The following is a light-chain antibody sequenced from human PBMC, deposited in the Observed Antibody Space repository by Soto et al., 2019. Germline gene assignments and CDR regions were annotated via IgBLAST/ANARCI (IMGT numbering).Light chain of an antibody. CDR2: GAS. CDR1: QSVSSSY. J-gene: IGKJ1*01. Sequence: IVWTQSPGTLSLSPGERATLSCRASQSVSSSYLAWYQQQPGQAPRLLSYGASSRATGIPDRFSGSGSGTDFTLTISSLQPDDFATYYCQHYNSYSEAFGQGTKVDIK. CDR3: QHYNSYSEA. V-gene: IGKV3-20*01.